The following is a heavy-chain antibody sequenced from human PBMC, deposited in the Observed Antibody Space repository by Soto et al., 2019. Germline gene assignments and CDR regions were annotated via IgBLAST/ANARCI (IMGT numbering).Heavy chain of an antibody. CDR3: ARTDCSGGSCYESFYYYGMDV. CDR1: GFTFSSYS. J-gene: IGHJ6*02. Sequence: EVQMVESGGGLVKPGGSLRLSCAASGFTFSSYSMNWVRQAPGKGLEWVSSISSSRSYIYYADSVKGRFTISRDNAKNSLYLQRNSLRAEDTAVYYCARTDCSGGSCYESFYYYGMDVWGQGTTVTVSS. V-gene: IGHV3-21*01. CDR2: ISSSRSYI. D-gene: IGHD2-15*01.